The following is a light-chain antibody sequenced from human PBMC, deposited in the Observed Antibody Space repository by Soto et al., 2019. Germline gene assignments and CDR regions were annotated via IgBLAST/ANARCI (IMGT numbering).Light chain of an antibody. V-gene: IGKV1-5*01. Sequence: DIKMTQSPSTLSASVGDRVTITCRASQSISSWLAWYQQKPGKAPELLIYAASTLEIGVPSRFSGSGSGTDFTLTISSLEPEDFAVYYCQQRSNWPPGTFGQGTRLEIK. J-gene: IGKJ5*01. CDR3: QQRSNWPPGT. CDR1: QSISSW. CDR2: AAS.